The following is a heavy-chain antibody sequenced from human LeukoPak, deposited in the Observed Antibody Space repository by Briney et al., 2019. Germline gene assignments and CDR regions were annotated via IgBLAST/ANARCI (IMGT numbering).Heavy chain of an antibody. D-gene: IGHD3-22*01. J-gene: IGHJ6*02. CDR1: GYTFTSYD. CDR3: ARGLYDSSHYYYYGMDV. CDR2: MNPNSGNT. Sequence: ASVKVSCKASGYTFTSYDINWVRQATGQGLEWMGWMNPNSGNTGYAQKFQGRVTMTRNTSISTAYMELSSLRSEDTAAYYCARGLYDSSHYYYYGMDVWGQGTTVTVSS. V-gene: IGHV1-8*01.